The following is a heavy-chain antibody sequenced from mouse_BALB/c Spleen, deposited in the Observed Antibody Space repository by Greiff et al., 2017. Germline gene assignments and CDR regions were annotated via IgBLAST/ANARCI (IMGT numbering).Heavy chain of an antibody. V-gene: IGHV1-5*01. Sequence: DVQLQESGTVLARPGASVKMSCKASGYTFTSYWMHWVKQRPGQGLEWIGAIYPGNSDTSYNQKFKGKAKLTAVTSTSTAYMELSSLTNEDSAVYYCTRGGITTVVGDFDYWGQGTTLTVSS. CDR3: TRGGITTVVGDFDY. CDR2: IYPGNSDT. D-gene: IGHD1-1*01. J-gene: IGHJ2*01. CDR1: GYTFTSYW.